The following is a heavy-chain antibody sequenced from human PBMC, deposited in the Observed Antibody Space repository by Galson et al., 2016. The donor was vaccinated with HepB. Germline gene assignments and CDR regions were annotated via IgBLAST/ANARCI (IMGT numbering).Heavy chain of an antibody. V-gene: IGHV3-66*01. Sequence: SLRLSCAASGFTVTTHYMTWVRQAPGKGLEWVSLVYTGGTYYADSVKGRFSISRDNSKNTLYLQMHSLRVEDTAVYYCAREGRVYNSSGYFFGYFDYWGQGALVTVSS. J-gene: IGHJ4*02. CDR1: GFTVTTHY. CDR2: VYTGGT. CDR3: AREGRVYNSSGYFFGYFDY. D-gene: IGHD3-22*01.